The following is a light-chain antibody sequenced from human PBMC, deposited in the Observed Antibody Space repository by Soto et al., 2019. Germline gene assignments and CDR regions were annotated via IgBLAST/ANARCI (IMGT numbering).Light chain of an antibody. Sequence: QSVLTQPASVSGSPGQSITISCTGTSSDVGGYNYVSWYQQHPGKAPKLMIYEVSNRPSGVSNRFSGSKSGNTASLTISRLQAEDEADYYCSSYTSSSTVVFGGRTKLTVL. CDR2: EVS. V-gene: IGLV2-14*01. CDR3: SSYTSSSTVV. CDR1: SSDVGGYNY. J-gene: IGLJ2*01.